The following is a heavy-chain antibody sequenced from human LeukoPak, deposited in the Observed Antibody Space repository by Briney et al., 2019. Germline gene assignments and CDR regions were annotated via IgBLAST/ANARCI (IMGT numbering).Heavy chain of an antibody. CDR1: GFTFSCNG. CDR2: IWYDGSNK. D-gene: IGHD2-15*01. CDR3: AKDSGGAFDI. Sequence: GGSLRLSCAASGFTFSCNGMHWVCQAPGKGLEWVAVIWYDGSNKYYAYSVKCRFTISRDNSKNTLYLQMNSLRAEDTAVYYCAKDSGGAFDIWGQGTMVTVSS. V-gene: IGHV3-33*06. J-gene: IGHJ3*02.